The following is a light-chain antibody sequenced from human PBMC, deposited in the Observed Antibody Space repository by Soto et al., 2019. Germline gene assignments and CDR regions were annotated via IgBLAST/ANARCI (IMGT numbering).Light chain of an antibody. J-gene: IGKJ4*01. Sequence: DIQMTQSPSSLSASVGDRVTITCRASQGISNYLAWYQQKPGKVPKLLIYAASTLQSGVPSRFSGSGSGTDFTLAISSLKAEDVATYYCEKYSSAAVTFAGGTKVDIK. CDR2: AAS. V-gene: IGKV1-27*01. CDR1: QGISNY. CDR3: EKYSSAAVT.